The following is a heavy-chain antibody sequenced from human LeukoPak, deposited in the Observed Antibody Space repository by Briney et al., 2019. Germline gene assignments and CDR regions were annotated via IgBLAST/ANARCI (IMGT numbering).Heavy chain of an antibody. CDR2: IWYDGSNE. CDR3: ARARNNYDSSGYSALDY. J-gene: IGHJ4*02. CDR1: GLMFSSHG. D-gene: IGHD3-22*01. V-gene: IGHV3-33*01. Sequence: PGGSLRLSCAASSGLMFSSHGMHLVRQAPGKGLEWVAVIWYDGSNEYYADSVKGRFTISRDNSKNTLYLQMNSLRAEDTAVYYCARARNNYDSSGYSALDYWDQGTLVTVSS.